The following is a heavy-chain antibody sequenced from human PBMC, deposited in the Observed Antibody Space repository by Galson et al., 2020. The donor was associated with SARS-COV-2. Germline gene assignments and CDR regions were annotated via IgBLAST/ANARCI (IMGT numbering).Heavy chain of an antibody. CDR3: ARGLYSTVTTEGMDV. D-gene: IGHD4-17*01. J-gene: IGHJ6*02. CDR2: IRSKSNSYAT. Sequence: TGGSLRLSCAASGFTFSGSAMHWVRQASGRGLEWVGRIRSKSNSYATTYGASVKGRFTISRDDSKNTAYLQMNSLKIEDTAVYYCARGLYSTVTTEGMDVWGQGTTVTVSS. V-gene: IGHV3-73*01. CDR1: GFTFSGSA.